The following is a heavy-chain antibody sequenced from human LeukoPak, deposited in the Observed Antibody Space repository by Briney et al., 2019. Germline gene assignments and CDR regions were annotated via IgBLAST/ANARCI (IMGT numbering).Heavy chain of an antibody. CDR2: INHSGST. D-gene: IGHD3-10*01. Sequence: SETLSLTCTVSGGSISSSSYYWGWIRQPPGKGLEWIGEINHSGSTNYNPSLKSRVTISVDTSKNQFSLKLSSVTAADTAVYYCASLKVRGFYYYGMDVWGQGTTVTVSS. CDR1: GGSISSSSYY. CDR3: ASLKVRGFYYYGMDV. V-gene: IGHV4-39*07. J-gene: IGHJ6*02.